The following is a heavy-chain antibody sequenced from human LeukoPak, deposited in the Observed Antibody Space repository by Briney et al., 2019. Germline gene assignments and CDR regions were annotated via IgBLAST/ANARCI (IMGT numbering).Heavy chain of an antibody. Sequence: GGSLRLSSAVSGFTVSSNYMSWVRQAPGKGLEWVSVIYSGGTTYYADSVKGRFTISRDNSKNTLYLQMNSLRAEDTAVYYCARDAHGYNYAPNWGQGTLVTVSS. CDR2: IYSGGTT. D-gene: IGHD5-18*01. CDR1: GFTVSSNY. V-gene: IGHV3-53*01. J-gene: IGHJ4*02. CDR3: ARDAHGYNYAPN.